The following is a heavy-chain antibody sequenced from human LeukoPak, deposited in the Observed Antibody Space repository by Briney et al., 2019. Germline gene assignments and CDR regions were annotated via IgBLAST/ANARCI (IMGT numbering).Heavy chain of an antibody. D-gene: IGHD3-3*01. CDR3: ARHGGLWSGDLY. Sequence: SETLSLTCTVSGGSIGSSSYYWGWIRQPPGKGLEWIGSIYYSGSTYYNPSLESRVTISVDTSKNQFSLKQSSVTAADTAVYYCARHGGLWSGDLYWGQGTLVTVSS. J-gene: IGHJ4*02. CDR2: IYYSGST. CDR1: GGSIGSSSYY. V-gene: IGHV4-39*01.